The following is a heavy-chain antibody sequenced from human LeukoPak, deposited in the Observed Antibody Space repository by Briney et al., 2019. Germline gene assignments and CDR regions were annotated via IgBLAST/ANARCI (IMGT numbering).Heavy chain of an antibody. J-gene: IGHJ4*02. CDR1: GYTFAGYY. D-gene: IGHD1-26*01. CDR2: INPHTGGT. Sequence: ASVKVSCKASGYTFAGYYIHWVRQAPGQGLEWMGWINPHTGGTTYAQRFQGRVTISRDTSISTAYMELSGLRSDDTAFYYCARASRGKVGASPFDYWGQGTLVTVSS. CDR3: ARASRGKVGASPFDY. V-gene: IGHV1-2*02.